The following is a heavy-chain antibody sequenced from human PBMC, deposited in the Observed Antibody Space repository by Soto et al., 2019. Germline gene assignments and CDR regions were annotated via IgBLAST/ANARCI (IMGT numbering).Heavy chain of an antibody. J-gene: IGHJ4*02. V-gene: IGHV4-59*01. CDR3: ARDLVGATGFDY. Sequence: SETLSLTCTVSSGSLSTYYWSWIRQPPGKGLEWIGYIYYSASTNYNPSIKSRVTISADTSKTQFALKLSSVTAAGTAVYYCARDLVGATGFDYWGQGTLGTVSS. D-gene: IGHD1-26*01. CDR1: SGSLSTYY. CDR2: IYYSAST.